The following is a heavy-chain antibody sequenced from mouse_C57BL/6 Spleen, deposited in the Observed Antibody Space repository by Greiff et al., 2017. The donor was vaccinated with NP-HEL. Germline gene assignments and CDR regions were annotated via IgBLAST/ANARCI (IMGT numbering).Heavy chain of an antibody. V-gene: IGHV5-6*01. CDR3: ARQGDSWFAY. J-gene: IGHJ3*01. CDR1: GFTFSSYG. D-gene: IGHD2-13*01. Sequence: VQLKQSGGDLVKPGGSLKLSCAASGFTFSSYGLSWVRQTPDKRLVWVATISSGGSYTYYPDSVKGRFTISRDNAKNTLYLQMSSLKSEDTAMYYCARQGDSWFAYWGQGTLVTVSA. CDR2: ISSGGSYT.